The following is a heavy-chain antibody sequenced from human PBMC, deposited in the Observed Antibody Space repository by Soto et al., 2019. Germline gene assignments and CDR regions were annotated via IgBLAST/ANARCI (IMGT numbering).Heavy chain of an antibody. V-gene: IGHV1-69*13. Sequence: SVKVSCKASGGTFSSYAISWVRQAPGQGLEWMGGIIPIFGTANYAQKFQGRVTITADESTSTAYMELSSLRSEDTAVYYCARGNVVAAYYYYGMDVWGQGTTVTVSS. CDR2: IIPIFGTA. CDR3: ARGNVVAAYYYYGMDV. D-gene: IGHD2-15*01. CDR1: GGTFSSYA. J-gene: IGHJ6*02.